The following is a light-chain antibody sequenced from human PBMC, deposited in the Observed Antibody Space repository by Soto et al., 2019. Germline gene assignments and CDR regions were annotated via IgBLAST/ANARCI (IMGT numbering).Light chain of an antibody. CDR3: QQRSNWPWT. J-gene: IGKJ1*01. CDR2: DAS. V-gene: IGKV3-11*01. CDR1: QSVSSS. Sequence: EIGLTQSPATLSLSPGERATLSCRASQSVSSSLAWYQQKPGQAPRLLIYDASNRATGIPARFSGSGAGTDFTLTISSLEPEDFAVYYCQQRSNWPWTFGQGTQVEIK.